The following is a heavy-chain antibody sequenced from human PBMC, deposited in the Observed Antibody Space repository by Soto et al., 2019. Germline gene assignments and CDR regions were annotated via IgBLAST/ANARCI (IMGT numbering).Heavy chain of an antibody. V-gene: IGHV4-4*02. CDR1: GASISSTSSGDW. D-gene: IGHD1-26*01. CDR2: IHHSGNT. CDR3: AKMVGATLVDY. J-gene: IGHJ4*02. Sequence: QVQLQESGPGLVKPSGTLSLICTVSGASISSTSSGDWWSWVRQTPGKGLEWIGEIHHSGNTNYNPSLKSRVTMSVDKSKNQFSLRLSSGTAADTAVYYCAKMVGATLVDYWGQGSLVTVSS.